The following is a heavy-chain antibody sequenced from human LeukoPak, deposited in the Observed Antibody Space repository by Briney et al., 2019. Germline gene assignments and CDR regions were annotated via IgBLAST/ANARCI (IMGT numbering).Heavy chain of an antibody. CDR1: GGSFSGYY. J-gene: IGHJ4*02. V-gene: IGHV4-34*01. CDR3: ARGRMVRGVKRTNDY. D-gene: IGHD3-10*01. CDR2: INHSGST. Sequence: PSETLSLTCAVYGGSFSGYYWSWLRQPPGKGLEWIGEINHSGSTNYNPSLKSRVTISVDTSKNQFSPKLSSVTAADTAVYYCARGRMVRGVKRTNDYWGQGTLVTVSS.